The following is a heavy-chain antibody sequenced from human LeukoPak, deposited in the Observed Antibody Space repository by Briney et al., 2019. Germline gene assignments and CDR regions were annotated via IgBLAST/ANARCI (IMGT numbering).Heavy chain of an antibody. D-gene: IGHD3-3*01. J-gene: IGHJ4*02. CDR2: ISGSGGST. CDR1: GFTFSSYA. V-gene: IGHV3-23*01. Sequence: GGSLRLSCAASGFTFSSYAMSWVRQAPGKGLEWVSAISGSGGSTYYADSVKGRFTISRDNSKNTLYLQMNSLRAEDTAVYYCAKDRAYDFRSGSFGYWGQGTLVTVSS. CDR3: AKDRAYDFRSGSFGY.